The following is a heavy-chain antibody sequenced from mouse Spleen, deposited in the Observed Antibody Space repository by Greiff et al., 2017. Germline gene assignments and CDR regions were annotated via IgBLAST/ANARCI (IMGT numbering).Heavy chain of an antibody. CDR3: ARANWDPFDY. CDR1: GYTFTSYT. J-gene: IGHJ2*01. V-gene: IGHV1-4*01. Sequence: VQLQESGAELARPGASVKMSCKASGYTFTSYTMHWVKQRPGQGLEWIGYINPSSGYTKYNQKFKDKATLTADKSSSTAYMQLSSLTSEDSAVYYCARANWDPFDYWGQGTTLTVSS. D-gene: IGHD4-1*01. CDR2: INPSSGYT.